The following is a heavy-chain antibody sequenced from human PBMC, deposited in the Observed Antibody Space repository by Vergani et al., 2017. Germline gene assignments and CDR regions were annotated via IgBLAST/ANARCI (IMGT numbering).Heavy chain of an antibody. CDR2: IYYSGTT. CDR3: ARDRSGYYDVDY. V-gene: IGHV4-31*03. CDR1: GDSIISGGHY. D-gene: IGHD3-3*01. Sequence: QVQLQESGPGLLKPSQTLSLTCTVSGDSIISGGHYWTWISQYPGKGLEWIGYIYYSGTTYYNPSLKSRVSISVDTSENEFSLKLRSVTAADTAVYFCARDRSGYYDVDYWGQGTLVTVSS. J-gene: IGHJ4*02.